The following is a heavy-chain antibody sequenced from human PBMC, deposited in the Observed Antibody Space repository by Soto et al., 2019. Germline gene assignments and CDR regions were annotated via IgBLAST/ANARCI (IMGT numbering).Heavy chain of an antibody. Sequence: SETLSLTCAVYGGSISSSSYYWGWIRQPPGKGLEWIGSIYYSGSTYYNPSLKSRVTISVDTSKNQFSLKLSSVTAADTAVYYCARRMHYDILTGYNWFDPWGQGTLVTV. CDR2: IYYSGST. V-gene: IGHV4-39*01. CDR3: ARRMHYDILTGYNWFDP. D-gene: IGHD3-9*01. J-gene: IGHJ5*02. CDR1: GGSISSSSYY.